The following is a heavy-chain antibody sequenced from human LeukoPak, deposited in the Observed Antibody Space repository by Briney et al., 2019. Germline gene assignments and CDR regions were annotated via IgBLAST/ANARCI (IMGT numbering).Heavy chain of an antibody. CDR3: ARGGSTFGVDP. J-gene: IGHJ5*02. D-gene: IGHD3-16*01. CDR2: INHSGST. V-gene: IGHV4-34*01. Sequence: SGNLVLTCAVYCGSFSGLYWSWIRPPPGKGLEWIGEINHSGSTNHNPSLKSRVTISVDTSKNQFSLKLSSVTAADTAVYYCARGGSTFGVDPWGQGTLVTVSS. CDR1: CGSFSGLY.